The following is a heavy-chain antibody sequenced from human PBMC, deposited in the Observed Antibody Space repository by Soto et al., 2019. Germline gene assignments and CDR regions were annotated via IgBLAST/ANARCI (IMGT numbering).Heavy chain of an antibody. Sequence: GGSLRLSCAASGFTFSSYGMHWVRQAPGKGLEWVAVISYDGSNKYYADSVKGRFTISRDNSKNTLYLQMNSLRAEDTAVYYCAKRIGVAMALDYWGQGTLVTVSS. D-gene: IGHD5-18*01. CDR1: GFTFSSYG. J-gene: IGHJ4*02. V-gene: IGHV3-30*18. CDR3: AKRIGVAMALDY. CDR2: ISYDGSNK.